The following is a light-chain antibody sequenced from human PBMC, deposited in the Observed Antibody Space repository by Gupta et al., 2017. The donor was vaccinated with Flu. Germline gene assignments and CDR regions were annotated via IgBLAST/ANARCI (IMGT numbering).Light chain of an antibody. CDR3: SSCTTSSTLV. V-gene: IGLV2-14*01. CDR1: RSDVGGYKY. J-gene: IGLJ2*01. CDR2: EFS. Sequence: QSALTQPAPASGSPGQSITISCTGTRSDVGGYKYVSWYQQHPGKAPKLMIYEFSNRPSGTSNRFSGSKSGNTASLTISGLQAEDEGDYYCSSCTTSSTLVFGVGTTLTVL.